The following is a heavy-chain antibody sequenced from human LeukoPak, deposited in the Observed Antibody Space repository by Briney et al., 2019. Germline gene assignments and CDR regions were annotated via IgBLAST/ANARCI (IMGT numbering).Heavy chain of an antibody. CDR2: VSSSGGSL. J-gene: IGHJ4*02. CDR3: AKENWGYNWKYDSSGSGINY. D-gene: IGHD3-22*01. V-gene: IGHV3-21*04. CDR1: GFTFSSYG. Sequence: GGSLRLSCAASGFTFSSYGMSWVRQAPGKGLEWVSSVSSSGGSLEYADSVRGRFTISRDDAKNSLYLQMNSLRAEDTAIYYCAKENWGYNWKYDSSGSGINYWGQGTLVTFSS.